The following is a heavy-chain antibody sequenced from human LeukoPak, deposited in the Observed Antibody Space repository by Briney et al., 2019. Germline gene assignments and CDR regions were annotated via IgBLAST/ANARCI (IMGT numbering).Heavy chain of an antibody. CDR1: GGTFSSYA. J-gene: IGHJ4*02. Sequence: ASVKVSCKASGGTFSSYAISWVRQAPGQGLEWMGRTIPILGIANYAQKFQGRVTITADKSTSTAYMELSSLRSEDTAVYYCARGDGYNYGLNYWGQGTLVTVSS. CDR3: ARGDGYNYGLNY. D-gene: IGHD5-24*01. V-gene: IGHV1-69*04. CDR2: TIPILGIA.